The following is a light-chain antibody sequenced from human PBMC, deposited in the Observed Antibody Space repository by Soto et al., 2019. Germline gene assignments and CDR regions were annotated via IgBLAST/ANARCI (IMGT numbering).Light chain of an antibody. Sequence: QSALTQPASVSGSPGQSITISCTGTSSDVGGYNYVSWYQQHPGKAPKLMIYDVSNRPSGVSNRFSGSKSGNTASLSISALQAEDQADYYCSSYTSSSTVHVVFGGGIKLTVL. V-gene: IGLV2-14*01. CDR3: SSYTSSSTVHVV. J-gene: IGLJ2*01. CDR1: SSDVGGYNY. CDR2: DVS.